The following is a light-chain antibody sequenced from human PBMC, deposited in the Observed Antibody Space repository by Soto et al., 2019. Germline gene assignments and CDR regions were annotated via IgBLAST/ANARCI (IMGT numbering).Light chain of an antibody. Sequence: QALLSQAPAASGSPGQSFTISCTGTISDVGAYNYVSWYQQHPGKAPKLMIYEVSYRPSGVPDRFSGSKSGNAASLTVSGLQAEDEADYYCSSSAGSSTVFGTGTKVTVL. CDR3: SSSAGSSTV. CDR2: EVS. V-gene: IGLV2-8*01. CDR1: ISDVGAYNY. J-gene: IGLJ1*01.